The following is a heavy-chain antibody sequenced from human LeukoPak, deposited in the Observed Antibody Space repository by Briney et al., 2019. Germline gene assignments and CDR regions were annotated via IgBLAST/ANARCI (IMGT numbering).Heavy chain of an antibody. Sequence: GSLRLSCAASGFSFGDYSMHWVRQAPGKGLEWVSVLNRNGGAIKYADSVKGRFIISRDNSKNSLYLQMNSLRTEDTALYYCTKEHSSGWPTIDYWGQGTLVTVSS. J-gene: IGHJ4*02. CDR3: TKEHSSGWPTIDY. CDR1: GFSFGDYS. V-gene: IGHV3-43*01. CDR2: LNRNGGAI. D-gene: IGHD6-19*01.